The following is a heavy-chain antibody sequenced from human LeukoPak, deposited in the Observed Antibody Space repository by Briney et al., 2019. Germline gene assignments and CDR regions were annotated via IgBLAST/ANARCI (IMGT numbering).Heavy chain of an antibody. CDR2: ISAYSGNT. J-gene: IGHJ2*01. CDR3: ARDLKGGAGEPGCLDL. Sequence: ASVKVSCKASGYIFTSFGISWVRQAPGQGLEWMGWISAYSGNTHYAQKFQGRVTLTTETSTTTAYMELRSLRSDDTAVYYCARDLKGGAGEPGCLDLWGRGTLVVVSS. CDR1: GYIFTSFG. D-gene: IGHD2-21*01. V-gene: IGHV1-18*01.